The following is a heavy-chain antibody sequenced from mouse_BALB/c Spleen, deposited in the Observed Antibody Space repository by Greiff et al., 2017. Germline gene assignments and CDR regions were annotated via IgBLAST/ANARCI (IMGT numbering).Heavy chain of an antibody. CDR3: AREPPYGNFYAMDY. J-gene: IGHJ4*01. CDR1: GFSLTGYG. D-gene: IGHD2-1*01. V-gene: IGHV2-6-7*01. CDR2: IWGDGST. Sequence: VKLMESGPGLVAPSQSLSITCTVSGFSLTGYGVNWVRQPPGKGLEWLGMIWGDGSTDYNSALKSRLSISKDNSKSQVFLKMNSLQTDDTARYYCAREPPYGNFYAMDYWGQGTSVTVSS.